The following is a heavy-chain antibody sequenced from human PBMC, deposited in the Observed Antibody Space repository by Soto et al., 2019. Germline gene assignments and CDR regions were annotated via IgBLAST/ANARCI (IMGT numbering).Heavy chain of an antibody. V-gene: IGHV3-23*01. CDR3: AKGFIVVVTVIRPDDAFDV. CDR2: ISGGGGST. Sequence: DVQLLESGGGLVQPGGSLRLSCAASGFTFGNYGMNWVRQAPGKGLVWVAGISGGGGSTYYGDSVKGRFTISRDPSKNTVFLEMKSLRVEDTAVYYCAKGFIVVVTVIRPDDAFDVWGQGTLVTVAS. CDR1: GFTFGNYG. D-gene: IGHD2-21*02. J-gene: IGHJ3*01.